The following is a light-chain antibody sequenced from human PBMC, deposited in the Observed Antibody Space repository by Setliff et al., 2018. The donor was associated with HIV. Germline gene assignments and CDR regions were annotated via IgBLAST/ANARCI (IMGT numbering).Light chain of an antibody. CDR3: CSYAGSSAPVV. Sequence: QSVLTQPRSVSGSPGQSVTLSCTGSSSDVGAYNYVSWYQQYPGNAPKVVIYDVTKRPSGVSTRFSGSKSGNTASLTISGLQPEDEAYFYCCSYAGSSAPVVFGGGTKVTVL. V-gene: IGLV2-14*03. CDR2: DVT. J-gene: IGLJ3*02. CDR1: SSDVGAYNY.